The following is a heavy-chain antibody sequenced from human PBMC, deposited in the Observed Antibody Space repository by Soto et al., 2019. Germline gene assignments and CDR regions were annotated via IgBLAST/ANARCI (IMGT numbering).Heavy chain of an antibody. CDR1: GYTFTSYG. J-gene: IGHJ5*02. D-gene: IGHD6-13*01. CDR2: ISAYNGNT. V-gene: IGHV1-18*01. CDR3: AIETTTIAAASVKSDWFDP. Sequence: ASVKVSCKASGYTFTSYGISWVRQAPGQGPEWMGWISAYNGNTNYAQKLQGRVTMTTDTSTSTAYMELRSLRSDDTAVYYCAIETTTIAAASVKSDWFDPWGQGTLVPVSS.